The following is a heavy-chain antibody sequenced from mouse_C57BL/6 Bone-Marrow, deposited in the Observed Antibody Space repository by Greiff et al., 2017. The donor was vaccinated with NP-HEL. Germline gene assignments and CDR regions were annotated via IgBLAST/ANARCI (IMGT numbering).Heavy chain of an antibody. V-gene: IGHV1-81*01. CDR2: IYPRSGNT. J-gene: IGHJ4*01. Sequence: QVQLQQSGAELARPGASVKLSCKASGYTFTSYGISWVKQRTGQGLEWIGEIYPRSGNTYYNEKFKGKATLTADKSSSTAYMELRSLTSGDSAVYFCARTQLRLQEYYYAMDYWGQGTSVTVSS. CDR3: ARTQLRLQEYYYAMDY. D-gene: IGHD3-2*02. CDR1: GYTFTSYG.